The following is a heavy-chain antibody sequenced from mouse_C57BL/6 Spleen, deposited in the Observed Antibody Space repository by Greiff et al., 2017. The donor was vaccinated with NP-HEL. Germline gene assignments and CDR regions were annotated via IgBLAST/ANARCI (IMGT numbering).Heavy chain of an antibody. J-gene: IGHJ4*01. Sequence: VQLQQSGAELVRPGTSVKVSCKASGYAFTNYLIEWVKQRPGQGLEWIGVINPGSGGTNYNEKFKGKATLTADKSSSTAYMQLSSLTSEDSAVYFCARMLDRSGYFYDMDYWSQGTSVTVSS. V-gene: IGHV1-54*01. D-gene: IGHD3-2*02. CDR3: ARMLDRSGYFYDMDY. CDR1: GYAFTNYL. CDR2: INPGSGGT.